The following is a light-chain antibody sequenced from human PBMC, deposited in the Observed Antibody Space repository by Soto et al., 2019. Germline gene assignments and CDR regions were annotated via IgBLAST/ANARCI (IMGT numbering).Light chain of an antibody. Sequence: GDRVTITCRASQSISSWLAWYQQKPGKAPKLLIYDASSLESGVPSRFSGSGSGTHFTLAISRLEPEDFAVYYCQRYGRSPYLFTFGPGTKVDIK. J-gene: IGKJ3*01. CDR3: QRYGRSPYLFT. V-gene: IGKV1-5*01. CDR2: DAS. CDR1: QSISSW.